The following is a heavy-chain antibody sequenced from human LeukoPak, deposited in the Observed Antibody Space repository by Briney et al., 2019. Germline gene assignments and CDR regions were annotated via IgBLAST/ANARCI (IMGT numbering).Heavy chain of an antibody. D-gene: IGHD5-18*01. Sequence: GGSLRLSCAASEFTFRNYGMHWVRQAPGKGLEWVAFIRDDGSNKYYADSVKGRVTISRDNSKNTLYLQMGSLRAEDMAVYYCARASYGYGNNWFDPWGQGTLVTVSS. CDR1: EFTFRNYG. CDR2: IRDDGSNK. V-gene: IGHV3-30*02. CDR3: ARASYGYGNNWFDP. J-gene: IGHJ5*02.